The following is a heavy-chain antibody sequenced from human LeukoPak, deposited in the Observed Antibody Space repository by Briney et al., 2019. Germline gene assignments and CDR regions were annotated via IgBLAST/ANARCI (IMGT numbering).Heavy chain of an antibody. CDR1: GGTFSSYA. CDR3: AREHPDVVLMVYAAQGVGFDY. V-gene: IGHV1-69*05. J-gene: IGHJ4*02. Sequence: SVKVTCKASGGTFSSYAISWVRQAPGQGLEWMGRIIPIFGTANYAQKFQGRVTITTDESTSTAYMELSSLRSEDTAVYYCAREHPDVVLMVYAAQGVGFDYWGQGTLVTVSS. CDR2: IIPIFGTA. D-gene: IGHD2-8*01.